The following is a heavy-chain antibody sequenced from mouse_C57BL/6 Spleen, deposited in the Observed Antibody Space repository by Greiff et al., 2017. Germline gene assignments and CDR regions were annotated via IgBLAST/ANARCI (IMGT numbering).Heavy chain of an antibody. V-gene: IGHV3-6*01. CDR3: ARRRYLYYAMDY. CDR2: ISYDGNN. CDR1: GYSITSGYY. D-gene: IGHD5-5*01. Sequence: EVKLQESGPGLVKPSQSLSLTCSVTGYSITSGYYWNWIRQFPGNKLEWMGYISYDGNNNYNPSLKNRISITRDTSKNQFFLKLNSVTTEDTATYYCARRRYLYYAMDYWGQGTSVTVSS. J-gene: IGHJ4*01.